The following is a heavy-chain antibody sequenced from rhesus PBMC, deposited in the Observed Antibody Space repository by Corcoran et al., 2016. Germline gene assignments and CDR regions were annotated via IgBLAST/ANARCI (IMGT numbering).Heavy chain of an antibody. Sequence: QLQLQESGPGLVKPSETLSLTCAVSGGSISSNYWSWIRQPHGKGLEWIGRISGSSGSTDYNPSRNSRVTISIDTSKNQCSLKLSSVTAADTAVYYCAREIHPIQLFDYWGQGVLVTVSS. CDR2: ISGSSGST. D-gene: IGHD1-44*01. CDR3: AREIHPIQLFDY. CDR1: GGSISSNY. V-gene: IGHV4-173*01. J-gene: IGHJ4*01.